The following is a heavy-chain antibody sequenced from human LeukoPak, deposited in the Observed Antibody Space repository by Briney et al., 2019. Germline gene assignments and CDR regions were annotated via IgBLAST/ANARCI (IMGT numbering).Heavy chain of an antibody. Sequence: ASVKVSCKASGYTFTSYGISWVRQAPGQGLEWMGWISAYNGNTNYAQKLQGRVTMTTDTSTSTAYMELRSLRSDDTAVYYCARGVSRYQLRNLYYYYGMDVWGQGTTVTVSS. V-gene: IGHV1-18*01. D-gene: IGHD2-2*01. J-gene: IGHJ6*02. CDR3: ARGVSRYQLRNLYYYYGMDV. CDR1: GYTFTSYG. CDR2: ISAYNGNT.